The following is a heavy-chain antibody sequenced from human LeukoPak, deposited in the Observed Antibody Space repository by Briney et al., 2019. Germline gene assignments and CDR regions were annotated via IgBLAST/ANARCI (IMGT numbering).Heavy chain of an antibody. J-gene: IGHJ6*02. CDR1: GYTFTGYY. V-gene: IGHV1-2*04. Sequence: ASVKVSCKASGYTFTGYYMHWVRQVPGQGPEWMGWIHPISGGTNYAQKFQGWVTLTRDTSISTAYMELSSLRSEDTAVYYCARYCSSTSCPERDYYYYGMDVWGQGTTVTVSS. CDR2: IHPISGGT. CDR3: ARYCSSTSCPERDYYYYGMDV. D-gene: IGHD2-2*01.